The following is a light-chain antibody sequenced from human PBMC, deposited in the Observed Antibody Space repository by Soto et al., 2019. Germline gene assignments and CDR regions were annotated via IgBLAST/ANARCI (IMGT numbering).Light chain of an antibody. V-gene: IGLV4-69*02. CDR3: QTWGTGVV. CDR2: LNSDGSH. Sequence: QLVLTQSPSASASLGASVKLTCTLSSGHSSYAIAWHQQQPEKGPRYLMKLNSDGSHSKGDGIPDRFSGSSSGAERYLTISSLQSEDEADYYCQTWGTGVVFGGGTHLTVL. CDR1: SGHSSYA. J-gene: IGLJ2*01.